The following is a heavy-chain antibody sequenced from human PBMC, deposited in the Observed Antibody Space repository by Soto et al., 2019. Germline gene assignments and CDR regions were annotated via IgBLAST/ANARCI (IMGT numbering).Heavy chain of an antibody. D-gene: IGHD3-3*01. J-gene: IGHJ4*02. CDR3: AKGRDYDFWSGYYYYFDY. Sequence: QVQLVASGGGVVQPGRSLTLSCAASGFSFRNYGMHWVRQAPGKGLEWVAVISYDGRNKYFADSVKGRFTISRDNSENTLYLQMNSLRAEDSAVYYCAKGRDYDFWSGYYYYFDYWGQGMLVTVSS. V-gene: IGHV3-30*18. CDR1: GFSFRNYG. CDR2: ISYDGRNK.